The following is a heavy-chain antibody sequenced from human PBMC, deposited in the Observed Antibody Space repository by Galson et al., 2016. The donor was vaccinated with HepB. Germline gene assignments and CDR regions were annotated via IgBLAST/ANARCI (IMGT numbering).Heavy chain of an antibody. V-gene: IGHV3-11*06. J-gene: IGHJ3*01. CDR1: GFTFSNYY. Sequence: SLRLSCAASGFTFSNYYMSWIRQAPGKGLEWVSFISPTSSDINYADSVMGRLSISRDNAKNPLYLQMNTLGAEDTAVYYCASPSGRFSVHTFDLWGQGTMVTVSS. CDR2: ISPTSSDI. D-gene: IGHD1-26*01. CDR3: ASPSGRFSVHTFDL.